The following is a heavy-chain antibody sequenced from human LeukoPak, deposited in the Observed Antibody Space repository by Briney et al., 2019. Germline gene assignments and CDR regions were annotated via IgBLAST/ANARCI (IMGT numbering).Heavy chain of an antibody. V-gene: IGHV5-10-1*01. CDR3: VRGRGWVDY. CDR2: IDPVDSHT. J-gene: IGHJ4*02. Sequence: GESLKISCKGSGYTFTNNWITWVRQMPGRGLEWMGRIDPVDSHTDYNPSFQGHVTISVDKAINTVYLQWGSLEASDSAMYYCVRGRGWVDYWGQGALVTVSS. D-gene: IGHD6-19*01. CDR1: GYTFTNNW.